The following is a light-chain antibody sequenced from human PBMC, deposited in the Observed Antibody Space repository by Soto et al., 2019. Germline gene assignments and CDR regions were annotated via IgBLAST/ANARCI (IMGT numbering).Light chain of an antibody. CDR2: SDN. CDR1: NSNIGTNT. CDR3: AAWDDSRIVVL. J-gene: IGLJ2*01. V-gene: IGLV1-44*01. Sequence: QSVLTQPPSTSGTPGQRVTMSCSGSNSNIGTNTVYWYQQLPGTAPKLLIQSDNRRPSGVPDRFSASKSGTSASLAISGLQSEDEADYNCAAWDDSRIVVLFGGGTKLTFL.